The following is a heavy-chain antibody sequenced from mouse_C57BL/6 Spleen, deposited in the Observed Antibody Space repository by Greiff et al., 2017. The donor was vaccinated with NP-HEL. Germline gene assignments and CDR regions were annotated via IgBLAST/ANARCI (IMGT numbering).Heavy chain of an antibody. Sequence: VKLMESGAELVKPGASVKISCKASGYAFSSYWMNWVKQRPGKGLEWIGQIYPGDGDTNYNGKFKGKATLTADKSSSTAYMQLSSLTSEDSAVYFCARVGRATTVYAMDYWGQGTSVTVSS. D-gene: IGHD1-1*01. CDR2: IYPGDGDT. J-gene: IGHJ4*01. CDR3: ARVGRATTVYAMDY. V-gene: IGHV1-80*01. CDR1: GYAFSSYW.